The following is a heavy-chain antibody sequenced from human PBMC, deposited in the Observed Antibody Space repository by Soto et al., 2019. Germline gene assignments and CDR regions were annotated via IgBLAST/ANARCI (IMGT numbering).Heavy chain of an antibody. CDR1: GGSISSYY. CDR3: ARGLLAAAGYGVDYYYYYGMDV. Sequence: PSETLSLTCTISGGSISSYYWTWIRQSPGQGLEWIGYINYSGSTKYNPSLESRVTISLDTSKNQFSLKLSSVTAADTAVYYCARGLLAAAGYGVDYYYYYGMDVWGQGTTVTVSS. V-gene: IGHV4-59*12. D-gene: IGHD6-13*01. CDR2: INYSGST. J-gene: IGHJ6*02.